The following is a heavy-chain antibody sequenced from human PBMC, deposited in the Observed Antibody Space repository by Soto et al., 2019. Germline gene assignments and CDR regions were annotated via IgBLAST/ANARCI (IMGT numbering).Heavy chain of an antibody. D-gene: IGHD6-6*01. CDR3: ARGSISAVPEYSSSRYGMDV. J-gene: IGHJ6*02. CDR2: ISSSSSYI. CDR1: GFTFSSYS. V-gene: IGHV3-21*01. Sequence: EVQLVESGGGLVKPGGSLRLSCAASGFTFSSYSMNWVRQAPGKGLEGVSSISSSSSYIYYADPGKGRFTISRDNAKNSLYLQMNSLRAEDTAVYYCARGSISAVPEYSSSRYGMDVWGQGTTVTVSS.